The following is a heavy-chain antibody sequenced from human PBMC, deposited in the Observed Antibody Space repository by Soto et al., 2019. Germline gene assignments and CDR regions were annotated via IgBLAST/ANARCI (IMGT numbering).Heavy chain of an antibody. V-gene: IGHV3-30-3*01. CDR3: ASPPAALGMDV. D-gene: IGHD2-2*01. CDR1: GFTFSSYA. J-gene: IGHJ6*02. CDR2: ISYDGSNK. Sequence: QVQLVESGGGVVQPGRSLRLSCAASGFTFSSYAMHGVRQAPGKGLEWVAVISYDGSNKYYADSVKGRFTISRDNSKNTLYLQMNSLRAEDTAVYYCASPPAALGMDVWGQGTTVTVSS.